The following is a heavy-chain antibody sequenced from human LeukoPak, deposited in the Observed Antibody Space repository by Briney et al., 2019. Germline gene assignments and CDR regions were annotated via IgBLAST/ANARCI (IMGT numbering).Heavy chain of an antibody. CDR1: GFTFSSYA. CDR2: ISGSGGST. J-gene: IGHJ4*02. D-gene: IGHD6-19*01. V-gene: IGHV3-23*01. CDR3: AKDDLYSSGWYGTFDY. Sequence: GGTLRLSCAASGFTFSSYAMSWVRQAPGKGLEWAPAISGSGGSTYYADSVKGRFTISRDNSKNTLYLQMNSLRAEDTAVYYCAKDDLYSSGWYGTFDYWGQGTLVTVSS.